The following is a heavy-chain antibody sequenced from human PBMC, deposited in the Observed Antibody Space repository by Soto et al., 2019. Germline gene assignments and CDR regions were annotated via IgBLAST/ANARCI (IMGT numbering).Heavy chain of an antibody. J-gene: IGHJ4*02. V-gene: IGHV4-30-4*01. CDR1: GGSISSGDYY. CDR2: IYYSGST. CDR3: AASPKRRGQQLVLVFY. D-gene: IGHD6-13*01. Sequence: PSETLSLTCTVSGGSISSGDYYWSWIRQPPGKGLEWIGYIYYSGSTYYNPSLKSRVTISVDTSKNQFSLKLSSVTAADTAVYYCAASPKRRGQQLVLVFYWGQGTLVTVPS.